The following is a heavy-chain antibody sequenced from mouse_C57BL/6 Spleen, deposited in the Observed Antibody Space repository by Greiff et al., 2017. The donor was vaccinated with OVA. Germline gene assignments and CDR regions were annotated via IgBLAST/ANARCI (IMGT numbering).Heavy chain of an antibody. V-gene: IGHV5-17*01. CDR3: ASAYSNPPLRYFDV. Sequence: EVMLVESGGGLVKPGGSLKLSCAASGFTFSDYGMHWVRQAPEKGLEWVAYISSGSSTIYYADTVKGRFTISRDNAKNTLFLQMTSLRSEDTAMYYCASAYSNPPLRYFDVWGTGTTVTVSS. CDR1: GFTFSDYG. D-gene: IGHD2-5*01. J-gene: IGHJ1*03. CDR2: ISSGSSTI.